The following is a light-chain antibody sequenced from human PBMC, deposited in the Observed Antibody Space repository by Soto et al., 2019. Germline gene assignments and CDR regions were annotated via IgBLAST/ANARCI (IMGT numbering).Light chain of an antibody. Sequence: EIVLTQSPATLSLSPGEGATLSCRASQSVSTYLAWYQQRPGQAPRLLIYDASTRATGIPARFSGSGSGTDFTLTISSLEPEDFAVYYCQHRRSWPLTFGQGTRLDIK. CDR1: QSVSTY. CDR2: DAS. J-gene: IGKJ5*01. CDR3: QHRRSWPLT. V-gene: IGKV3-11*01.